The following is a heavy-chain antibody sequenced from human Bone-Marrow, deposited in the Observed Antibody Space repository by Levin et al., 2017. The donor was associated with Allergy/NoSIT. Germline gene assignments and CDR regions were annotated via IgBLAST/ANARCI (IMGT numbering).Heavy chain of an antibody. J-gene: IGHJ4*02. CDR2: ISGSGGST. D-gene: IGHD6-19*01. V-gene: IGHV3-23*01. CDR1: GFPFSSSA. Sequence: GESLKISCAASGFPFSSSAMIWVRQAPGTGLEWVSAISGSGGSTYYADSVKGRFTISRDNSKNTLYLQMNSLRAEDTAVYYCAKVYSRSGWLIDYWGQGTLVTVSS. CDR3: AKVYSRSGWLIDY.